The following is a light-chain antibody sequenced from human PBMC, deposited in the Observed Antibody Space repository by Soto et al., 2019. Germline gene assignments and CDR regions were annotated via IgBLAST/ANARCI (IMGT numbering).Light chain of an antibody. CDR2: DAS. CDR3: QQYNSYFTWT. CDR1: QSISSW. J-gene: IGKJ1*01. V-gene: IGKV1-5*01. Sequence: DIQMTQSPSTLSASVGDRVTITCRASQSISSWLAWYQQKPGKAPKLLIYDASSLESGVPSRFSGSGSGTEFTLTISSLQPDDFANYYCQQYNSYFTWTFGQGTKVDI.